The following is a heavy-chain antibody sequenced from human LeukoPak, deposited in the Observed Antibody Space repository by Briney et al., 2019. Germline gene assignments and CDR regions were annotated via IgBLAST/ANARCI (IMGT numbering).Heavy chain of an antibody. D-gene: IGHD1-26*01. J-gene: IGHJ5*02. CDR1: GFSLTTTGVGSTGVG. V-gene: IGHV2-5*01. CDR3: AHDRMGIGFDP. CDR2: IYWNDGK. Sequence: SGPTLVKPTQTLTLTCTFSGFSLTTTGVGSTGVGVTWVRQPPVKALEWLALIYWNDGKHYNPSLKTRLTITKDTSKNQVILTMTNMDPVDTATYYCAHDRMGIGFDPWGQGTLVTVSS.